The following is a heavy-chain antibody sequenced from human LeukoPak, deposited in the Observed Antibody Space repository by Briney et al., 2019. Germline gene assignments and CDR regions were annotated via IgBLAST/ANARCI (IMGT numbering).Heavy chain of an antibody. CDR2: MNPNSGNT. J-gene: IGHJ4*02. CDR1: GYTFTSYD. CDR3: ARGRREYCSSTSCSYYFDY. V-gene: IGHV1-8*03. Sequence: ASVKVSCKASGYTFTSYDINWVRQATGQGLEWMGWMNPNSGNTGYAQKFQGRVTITRNTSISTAYMELSSLRSEDTAVYYCARGRREYCSSTSCSYYFDYWGQGTLVTVSS. D-gene: IGHD2-2*01.